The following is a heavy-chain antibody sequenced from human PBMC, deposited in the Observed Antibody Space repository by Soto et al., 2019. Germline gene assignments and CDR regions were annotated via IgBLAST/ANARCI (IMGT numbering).Heavy chain of an antibody. Sequence: PGGSLRLSCAASGFTFSSYAMSWVRQAPGKGLEWVSAISGSGGSTYYADSVKGRFTISRDNSKNTLYLQMNSLRAEDTAVYYCAKYPTNIVVVPEESNYYYMDVWGKGTTVTVSS. CDR2: ISGSGGST. V-gene: IGHV3-23*01. J-gene: IGHJ6*03. CDR1: GFTFSSYA. D-gene: IGHD2-2*01. CDR3: AKYPTNIVVVPEESNYYYMDV.